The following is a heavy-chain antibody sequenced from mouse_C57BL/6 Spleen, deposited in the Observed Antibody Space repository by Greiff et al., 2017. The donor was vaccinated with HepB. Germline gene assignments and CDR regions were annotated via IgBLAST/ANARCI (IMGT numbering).Heavy chain of an antibody. V-gene: IGHV1-81*01. J-gene: IGHJ3*01. CDR3: ARDSNYEGFAY. CDR1: GYTFTSYG. Sequence: VKLMESGAELARPGASVKLSCKASGYTFTSYGISWVKQRTGQGLEWIGEIYPRSGNTYYNEKFKGKATLTADKSSSTAYMELRSLTSEDSAVYFCARDSNYEGFAYWGQGTLVTVSA. CDR2: IYPRSGNT. D-gene: IGHD2-5*01.